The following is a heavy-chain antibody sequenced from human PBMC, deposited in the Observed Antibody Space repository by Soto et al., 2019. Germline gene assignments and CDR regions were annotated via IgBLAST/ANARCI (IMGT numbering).Heavy chain of an antibody. D-gene: IGHD2-8*01. CDR3: AKDATAVNGVWDPFDM. J-gene: IGHJ3*02. Sequence: EVQLLESGGGVVQPGGSLRLSCGASGFTFSAYAMSWVRQAPGKGLQWVSGVGGSDTDKHYADSVRGRFTVSRENSKNTLYLQMNSLRADDTAVYYCAKDATAVNGVWDPFDMWGQGTEVTVSS. V-gene: IGHV3-23*01. CDR1: GFTFSAYA. CDR2: VGGSDTDK.